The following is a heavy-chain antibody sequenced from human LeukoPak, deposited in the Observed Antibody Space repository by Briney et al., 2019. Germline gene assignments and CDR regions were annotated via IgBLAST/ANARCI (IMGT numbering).Heavy chain of an antibody. V-gene: IGHV4-4*02. D-gene: IGHD2-2*02. CDR3: ARVSSHRYSHNWFDP. J-gene: IGHJ5*02. Sequence: NPSGTLSLTCAVSGGSISSSNWWSWVRQPPGKGLEWIGEIYHSGSTNYNPSLKSRVTISVDKSKNQFSLKLSSVTAADTAVYYCARVSSHRYSHNWFDPWGQGTLVTVSS. CDR1: GGSISSSNW. CDR2: IYHSGST.